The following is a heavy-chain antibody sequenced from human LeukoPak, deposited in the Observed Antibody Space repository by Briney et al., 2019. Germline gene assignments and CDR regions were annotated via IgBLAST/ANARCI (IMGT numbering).Heavy chain of an antibody. CDR3: AGLVGRYSSGLYYYYFDY. Sequence: SETLSLTCTVSGDSINSLDLWSWVRQPPGKGVEWIGEMYLSGTTHSNPSVKSRVTISIGKSKNQFFLNLSSVTAADTAVYYCAGLVGRYSSGLYYYYFDYWGQGTLVTVSS. CDR1: GDSINSLDL. J-gene: IGHJ4*02. D-gene: IGHD3-22*01. CDR2: MYLSGTT. V-gene: IGHV4-4*02.